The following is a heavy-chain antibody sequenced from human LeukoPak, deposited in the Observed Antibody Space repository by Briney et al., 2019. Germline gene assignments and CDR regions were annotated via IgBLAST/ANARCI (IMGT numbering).Heavy chain of an antibody. CDR1: GFTFSGYW. V-gene: IGHV3-7*01. D-gene: IGHD6-19*01. CDR2: IKQDGSEE. Sequence: GGSLRLSCAASGFTFSGYWMTWVRQAPGKGLEWVANIKQDGSEEYYVDSVKGRFTISRDNAKNSLYLQMNSLRADDTAVYYCATARGGGGWVFDYWGQGTLVTVSS. CDR3: ATARGGGGWVFDY. J-gene: IGHJ4*02.